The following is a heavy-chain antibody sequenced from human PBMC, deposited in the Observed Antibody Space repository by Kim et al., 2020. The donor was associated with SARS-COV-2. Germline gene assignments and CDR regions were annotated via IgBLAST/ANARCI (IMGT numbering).Heavy chain of an antibody. CDR2: ISFDGRNK. CDR3: ARGNYYESVSLSDYYNGMDV. D-gene: IGHD3-10*01. V-gene: IGHV3-30-3*01. Sequence: GGSLRLSCAASGVSFDSSAMNWVRQAPGKELEWVAVISFDGRNKAYADSVEGRFTISRDNSKSTLHLQMNSLRVEDTAVYYCARGNYYESVSLSDYYNGMDVWGQGTTVTVSS. J-gene: IGHJ6*02. CDR1: GVSFDSSA.